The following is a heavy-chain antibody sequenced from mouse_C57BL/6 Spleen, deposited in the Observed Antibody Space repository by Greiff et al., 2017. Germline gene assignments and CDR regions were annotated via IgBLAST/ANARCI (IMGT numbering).Heavy chain of an antibody. CDR1: GYSITSGYY. V-gene: IGHV3-6*01. CDR3: AREEYEPYFDV. Sequence: EVQLQQSGPGLVKPSQSLSLTCSVTGYSITSGYYWNWIRQFPGNKLEWMGYISYDGSNKYNPYLKNRITITRDTSMNQFFLKLNSVTTEDTATYYCAREEYEPYFDVWGTGTTVTVSS. J-gene: IGHJ1*03. D-gene: IGHD2-3*01. CDR2: ISYDGSN.